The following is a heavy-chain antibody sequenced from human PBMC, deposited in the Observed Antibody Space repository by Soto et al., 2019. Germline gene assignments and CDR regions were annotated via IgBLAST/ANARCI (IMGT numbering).Heavy chain of an antibody. CDR1: GFTFSDSS. CDR3: ARSVVSSTRFDP. CDR2: ISSGTSYT. D-gene: IGHD6-13*01. V-gene: IGHV3-11*06. J-gene: IGHJ5*02. Sequence: QVQLVESGGGLVRPGESLRLSCAASGFTFSDSSMNWIRQAPGKGLEWVSYISSGTSYTNYADSVKGRFTISRDNAKNSLFLHMNSLRAEDTAVYYCARSVVSSTRFDPWGQGTLSPSPQ.